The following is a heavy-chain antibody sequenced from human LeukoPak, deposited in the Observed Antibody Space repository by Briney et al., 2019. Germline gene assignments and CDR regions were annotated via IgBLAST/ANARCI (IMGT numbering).Heavy chain of an antibody. CDR2: ISTSSSYI. CDR3: ARDDKGLGDAFDV. V-gene: IGHV3-21*01. J-gene: IGHJ3*01. CDR1: GFTFSSYE. D-gene: IGHD3-16*01. Sequence: KTGGSLRLSCAASGFTFSSYEMNWVRQAPGKGLEWVSSISTSSSYIYYADSVKGRFTISRDNAKNSLYLQMNSLRAEDTAVYYCARDDKGLGDAFDVWGQGTMVTVSS.